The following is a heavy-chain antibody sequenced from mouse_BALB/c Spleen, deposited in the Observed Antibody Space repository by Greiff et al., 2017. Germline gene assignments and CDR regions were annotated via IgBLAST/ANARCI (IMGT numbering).Heavy chain of an antibody. D-gene: IGHD2-14*01. CDR3: ARDNYRYDVGFAY. CDR1: GFSLTSYG. J-gene: IGHJ3*01. V-gene: IGHV2-9*02. Sequence: QVQLQQSGPGLVAPSQSLSITCTVSGFSLTSYGVHWVRQPPGKGLEWLGVIWAGGSTNYNSALMSRLSISKDNSKSQVFLKMNSLQTDDTAMYYCARDNYRYDVGFAYWGQGTLVTVSA. CDR2: IWAGGST.